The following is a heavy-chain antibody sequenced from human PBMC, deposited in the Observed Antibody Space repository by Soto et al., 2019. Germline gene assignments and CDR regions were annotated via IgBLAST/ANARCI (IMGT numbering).Heavy chain of an antibody. J-gene: IGHJ6*02. CDR2: SCPGDSYT. V-gene: IGHV5-51*01. CDR1: GYSFSTYW. D-gene: IGHD2-2*02. CDR3: ARHSDVVSVRAPISLGYYYGMDV. Sequence: PGESLKISCNAFGYSFSTYWIGWVRQMPGKGLEWMGISCPGDSYTKYSPSFQGQVTISADKSINTAYLQWSSLKASDTAMYYCARHSDVVSVRAPISLGYYYGMDVWGQGTTVTVSS.